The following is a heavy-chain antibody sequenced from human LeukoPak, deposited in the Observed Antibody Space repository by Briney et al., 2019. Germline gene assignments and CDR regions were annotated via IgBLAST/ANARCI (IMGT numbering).Heavy chain of an antibody. D-gene: IGHD2/OR15-2a*01. CDR1: GFTSSSYA. CDR3: ARAFGSSIIDY. Sequence: GGSLRLSCAASGFTSSSYALNWVRQAPGKGLEWVAVIWYDGSNKYYADSVKGRFTISRDNSKNTLYLQMNSLRAEDTAVYYCARAFGSSIIDYWGQGTLVTASS. J-gene: IGHJ4*02. V-gene: IGHV3-33*08. CDR2: IWYDGSNK.